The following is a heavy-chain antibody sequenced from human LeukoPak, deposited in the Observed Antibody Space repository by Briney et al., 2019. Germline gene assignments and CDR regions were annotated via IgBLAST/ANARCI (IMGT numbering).Heavy chain of an antibody. CDR3: ARRARRIAAAGTFDY. V-gene: IGHV4-39*01. D-gene: IGHD6-13*01. Sequence: SETLSLTCTVSGGSISSYYWGWIRQPPGKGLEWIGSIYYSGSTYYNPSLKSRVTISVDTSKNQFSLKLSSVTAADTAVYYCARRARRIAAAGTFDYWGQGTLVTVSS. CDR2: IYYSGST. J-gene: IGHJ4*02. CDR1: GGSISSYY.